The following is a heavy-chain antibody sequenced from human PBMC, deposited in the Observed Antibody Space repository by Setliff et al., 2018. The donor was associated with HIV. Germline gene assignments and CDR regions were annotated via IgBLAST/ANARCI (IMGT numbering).Heavy chain of an antibody. J-gene: IGHJ6*02. Sequence: ASVKVSCKASGYTFSSYGICWVRQAPGQGVEWMGWISAYNGNTNYAQKLQGRVTMTTDTSTSTAYMELSSLRFEDTAMYYCARAYCSSTGCYVRWGNGMDVWGQGTTVTVSS. D-gene: IGHD2-2*01. CDR2: ISAYNGNT. V-gene: IGHV1-18*01. CDR1: GYTFSSYG. CDR3: ARAYCSSTGCYVRWGNGMDV.